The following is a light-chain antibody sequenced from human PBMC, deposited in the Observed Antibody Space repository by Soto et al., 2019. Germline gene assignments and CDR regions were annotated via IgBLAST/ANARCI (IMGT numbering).Light chain of an antibody. CDR3: QQTSSAPFT. J-gene: IGKJ3*01. CDR1: QDISKY. Sequence: DIQMTQSPSSLSASVGDRVTITCQASQDISKYLNWYQQKPGKAPKLLIFDAASLQNGVPSRLSGGGSRTDFTLTITSLQPEDFATYYCQQTSSAPFTFGPGTKVDIK. V-gene: IGKV1-39*01. CDR2: DAA.